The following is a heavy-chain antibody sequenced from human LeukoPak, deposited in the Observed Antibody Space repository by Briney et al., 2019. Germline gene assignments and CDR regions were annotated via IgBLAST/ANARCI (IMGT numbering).Heavy chain of an antibody. CDR3: ARDRDSSGYYDY. D-gene: IGHD3-22*01. CDR1: GGSNSSGDYY. J-gene: IGHJ4*02. CDR2: IYYSGST. Sequence: SETLSLTCTVSGGSNSSGDYYWSWIRQPPGKGLEWIGYIYYSGSTYYNPSLKSRVTISVDTSKNQFSLKLSSVTAADTAVYYCARDRDSSGYYDYWGQGTLVTVSS. V-gene: IGHV4-30-4*01.